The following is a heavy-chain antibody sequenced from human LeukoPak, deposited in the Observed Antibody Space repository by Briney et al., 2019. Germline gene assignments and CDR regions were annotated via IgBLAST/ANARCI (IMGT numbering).Heavy chain of an antibody. Sequence: SVQDSFKASGYIFTSYHFHWVRQAPGRGLAWMGVINPSGGSTSYEQRFQDRVKMSVETSRSTVYMELSSLRSEDTAVYYCARRAGDHYYFDYWGQGTLVTVSS. CDR3: ARRAGDHYYFDY. V-gene: IGHV1-46*01. CDR1: GYIFTSYH. CDR2: INPSGGST. J-gene: IGHJ4*02. D-gene: IGHD7-27*01.